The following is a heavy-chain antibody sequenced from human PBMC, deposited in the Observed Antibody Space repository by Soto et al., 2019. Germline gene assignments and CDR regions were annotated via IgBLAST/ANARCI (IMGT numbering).Heavy chain of an antibody. CDR1: GFTFSSNA. D-gene: IGHD5-18*01. Sequence: GGSLRLSCAASGFTFSSNAMHWVRQAPGKGLKWVAVISSDGSHKYYADSVKGRFTISRDNSENTLYLQMNSLRAEDTAVYYCAKDQGRGGYRYGYLSPYFDYWGQGTLVTVSS. CDR3: AKDQGRGGYRYGYLSPYFDY. CDR2: ISSDGSHK. J-gene: IGHJ4*02. V-gene: IGHV3-30*18.